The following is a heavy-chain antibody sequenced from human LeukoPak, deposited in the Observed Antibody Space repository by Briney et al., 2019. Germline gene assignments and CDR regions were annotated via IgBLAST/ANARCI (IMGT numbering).Heavy chain of an antibody. CDR2: INPSGGST. CDR1: GYTFTSYY. CDR3: ARDCSSTSCYAGLDY. Sequence: ASVKVSCKASGYTFTSYYMHWVRQAPGQGLEWMGIINPSGGSTSYAQKFQGRVTMTRDTSTSTVYMELSSPRSEDTAVYYCARDCSSTSCYAGLDYWGQGTLVTVSS. D-gene: IGHD2-2*01. J-gene: IGHJ4*02. V-gene: IGHV1-46*01.